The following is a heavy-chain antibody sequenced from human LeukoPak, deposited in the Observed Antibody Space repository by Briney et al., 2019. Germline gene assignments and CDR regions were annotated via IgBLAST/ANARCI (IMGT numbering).Heavy chain of an antibody. CDR3: AAESIVGATTESYVDY. V-gene: IGHV4-38-2*01. CDR2: IYHSGST. CDR1: GYSISSGCH. J-gene: IGHJ4*02. D-gene: IGHD1-26*01. Sequence: SETLSLTCAVSGYSISSGCHWGWIRQPPGKGLEWIGSIYHSGSTYYNPSLKSRVTISVDTSKNQFSLKLSSVTAADTAVYYCAAESIVGATTESYVDYWGQGTLVTVSS.